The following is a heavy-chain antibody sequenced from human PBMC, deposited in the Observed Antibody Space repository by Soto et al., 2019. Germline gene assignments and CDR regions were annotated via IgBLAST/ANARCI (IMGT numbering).Heavy chain of an antibody. Sequence: QVTLKESGPVLVKPTETLTLTCTVSGFSLSNARMGVSWIRQPPGKALEWLAHIFSNDEKSYSTSLKSRLTISKDTSKCQVVLTMTHMDPVYTATYYCAGAVRDVLVVYSRRHRQAGWWFDARGQVNLVTVSS. D-gene: IGHD2-8*01. V-gene: IGHV2-26*01. CDR3: AGAVRDVLVVYSRRHRQAGWWFDA. CDR1: GFSLSNARMG. J-gene: IGHJ5*02. CDR2: IFSNDEK.